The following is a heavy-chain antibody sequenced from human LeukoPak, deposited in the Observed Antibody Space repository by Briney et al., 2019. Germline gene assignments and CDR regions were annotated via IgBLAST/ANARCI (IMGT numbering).Heavy chain of an antibody. CDR3: ARQYGSGGENFFDY. CDR2: IGTSGDT. D-gene: IGHD3-10*01. J-gene: IGHJ4*02. CDR1: GFTFSSYD. Sequence: GGSLRLSCTASGFTFSSYDMHWVRQATGKGLEWVSSIGTSGDTHYPGSVKGRFTISRENAKNSFYLQMNSLRAGDTAVYYCARQYGSGGENFFDYWGQGTLVTVSS. V-gene: IGHV3-13*01.